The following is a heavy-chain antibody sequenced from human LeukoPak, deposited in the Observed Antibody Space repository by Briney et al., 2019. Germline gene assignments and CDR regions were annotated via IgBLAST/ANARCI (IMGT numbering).Heavy chain of an antibody. V-gene: IGHV3-48*03. J-gene: IGHJ3*01. CDR1: GATFSSFE. Sequence: GGSLRLSCEASGATFSSFEMTWVRQAPGKGLEWVSFISSSGYSKYYADSVKGRFTISRDNAKNSLYLEMDSLRPEDTAVYYCARLWAWLGDFILWGQGTMVTVSS. D-gene: IGHD3-10*01. CDR3: ARLWAWLGDFIL. CDR2: ISSSGYSK.